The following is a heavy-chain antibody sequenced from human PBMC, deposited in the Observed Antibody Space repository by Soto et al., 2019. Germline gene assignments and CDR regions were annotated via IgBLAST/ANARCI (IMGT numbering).Heavy chain of an antibody. D-gene: IGHD6-6*01. CDR3: ARGGGIAARPNWFDL. CDR1: GGSFSGYY. Sequence: QVQLQQWGAGLLKPSETLSLTCAVYGGSFSGYYWSWIRQPPGKGLEWIGEINHSGSTNYNPSLKSRVTISVDTSKNQFSLKLSSVTAADTALYYCARGGGIAARPNWFDLWGQGTLVTVSS. J-gene: IGHJ5*02. CDR2: INHSGST. V-gene: IGHV4-34*01.